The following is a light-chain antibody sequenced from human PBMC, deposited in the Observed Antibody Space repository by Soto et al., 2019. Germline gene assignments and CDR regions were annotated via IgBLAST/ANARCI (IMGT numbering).Light chain of an antibody. CDR2: TVS. Sequence: IQMTQSTSSLAASVGDRVTITCRASQSVSNYLNWYQQKPGKPPRLLIYTVSSLQNGVSSRFSGSGSGTDFTLTISSLQPEDFATYYCQQSYSTPLTFGGGTKVDIK. J-gene: IGKJ4*01. CDR1: QSVSNY. CDR3: QQSYSTPLT. V-gene: IGKV1-39*01.